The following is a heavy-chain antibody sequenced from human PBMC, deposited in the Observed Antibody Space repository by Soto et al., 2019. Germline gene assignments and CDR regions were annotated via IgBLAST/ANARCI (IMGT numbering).Heavy chain of an antibody. CDR1: GYTFTSYY. J-gene: IGHJ6*01. V-gene: IGHV1-46*01. D-gene: IGHD2-15*01. CDR3: AREGCSGGSCYRDYHYGMDL. Sequence: QVQLVQSGAEVKKPGASVKVSCKASGYTFTSYYMHWVRQAPGQGLEWMGRINPSGGSTSYAQKFQVRVTMTRDTSTSTVYMEVSSLRSGDTAVYYCAREGCSGGSCYRDYHYGMDLWGQGTTVTVSS. CDR2: INPSGGST.